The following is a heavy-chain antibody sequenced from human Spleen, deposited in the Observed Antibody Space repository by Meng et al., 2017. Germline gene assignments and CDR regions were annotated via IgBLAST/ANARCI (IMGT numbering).Heavy chain of an antibody. CDR1: GDSVSTISAA. J-gene: IGHJ4*02. CDR2: TYDRSKWYN. V-gene: IGHV6-1*01. CDR3: AREYSSTFDY. D-gene: IGHD6-13*01. Sequence: QVPLQQSCPGLVKPSQTLSLHCAISGDSVSTISAAWNWIRQSPSRGLEWLGRTYDRSKWYNDFAVSVKSRITINADTSKNQFSLQLNSVTPEDTAVYYCAREYSSTFDYWGQGTLVTVSS.